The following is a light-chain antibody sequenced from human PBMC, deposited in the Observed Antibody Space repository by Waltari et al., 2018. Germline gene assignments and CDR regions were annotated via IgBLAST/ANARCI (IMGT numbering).Light chain of an antibody. CDR1: QGISNA. V-gene: IGKV1-17*01. CDR2: AAS. J-gene: IGKJ1*01. CDR3: QQRNSYPRT. Sequence: DIQMTKSPSSLSASVGDKVTITCRASQGISNALAWYQQKPGKAPKLLIYAASNLQSGVPSRFSGTGSRSGTDFTLPISSLQPEDFAVYYCQQRNSYPRTFGQGTKVEIK.